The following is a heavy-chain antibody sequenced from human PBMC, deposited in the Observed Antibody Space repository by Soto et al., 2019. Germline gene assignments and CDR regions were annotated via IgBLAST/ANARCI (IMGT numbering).Heavy chain of an antibody. V-gene: IGHV1-2*02. D-gene: IGHD2-15*01. CDR2: INPNSGGT. CDR1: GYTFTDYY. CDR3: ARSGNPNFAY. J-gene: IGHJ4*02. Sequence: SVEVSCKTSGYTFTDYYIHWVRQAPGQGLEWMGWINPNSGGTDYAQKFQGRVTMTRDTSLTTAYMELSRLRSDDTAVYYCARSGNPNFAYWGQGTLVTVSS.